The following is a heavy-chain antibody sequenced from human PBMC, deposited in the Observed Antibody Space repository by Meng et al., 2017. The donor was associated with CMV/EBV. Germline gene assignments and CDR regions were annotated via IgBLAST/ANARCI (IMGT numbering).Heavy chain of an antibody. CDR3: ATCSSTSCYTDDAFDI. CDR1: GYTFTSYG. V-gene: IGHV1-18*01. J-gene: IGHJ3*02. Sequence: ASVKVSCKASGYTFTSYGISWVRQAPGQGLEWMGWISAYNGNTNYAQKLQGRVTMTTDTSTSTAYMELRSLRSDDTAVYYCATCSSTSCYTDDAFDIWGQGTMVTVSS. CDR2: ISAYNGNT. D-gene: IGHD2-2*02.